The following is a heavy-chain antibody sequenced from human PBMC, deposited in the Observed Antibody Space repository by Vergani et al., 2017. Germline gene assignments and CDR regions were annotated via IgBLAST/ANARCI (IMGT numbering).Heavy chain of an antibody. Sequence: QVQLQQWGGGLLKPSETLSLTCVVNGGSFTSYHWTWIRQSPGEGLEWVGDIDHTGRPDYNPSLKSGLTISVDKSRNQFSLPLNSVTATDTAIYFCARVNTETNGHLYYYYYMDVWGQGTAVTVS. CDR3: ARVNTETNGHLYYYYYMDV. D-gene: IGHD4-11*01. V-gene: IGHV4-34*01. CDR2: IDHTGRP. CDR1: GGSFTSYH. J-gene: IGHJ6*03.